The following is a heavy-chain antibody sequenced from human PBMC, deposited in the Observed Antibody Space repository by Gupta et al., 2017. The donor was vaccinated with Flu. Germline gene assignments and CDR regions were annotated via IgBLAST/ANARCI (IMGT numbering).Heavy chain of an antibody. J-gene: IGHJ5*02. Sequence: SNADAYWGWIRQPPGKGLEWIGTVYSSGSTYYNPSLKSRVTMSVGTANNQISLNLSSVTAADTGVYFWARRMRTTGAFDPWGQGTLVTVSS. D-gene: IGHD4-4*01. CDR3: ARRMRTTGAFDP. V-gene: IGHV4-39*01. CDR2: VYSSGST. CDR1: SNADAY.